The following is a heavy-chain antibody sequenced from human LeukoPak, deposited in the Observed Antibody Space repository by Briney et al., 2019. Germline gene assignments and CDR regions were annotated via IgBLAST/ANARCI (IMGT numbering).Heavy chain of an antibody. Sequence: GGSLRLSCAASGFTFDDYAMHWVRQAPGKGLEWVSLISWDGGSTYYADSVKGRFTISRDNSKNSLYLQMNSLRAEDTALYYCARGPHTAGRIPLYYYYMDVWGKGTTVTVSS. CDR2: ISWDGGST. CDR3: ARGPHTAGRIPLYYYYMDV. D-gene: IGHD3-10*01. J-gene: IGHJ6*03. V-gene: IGHV3-43D*03. CDR1: GFTFDDYA.